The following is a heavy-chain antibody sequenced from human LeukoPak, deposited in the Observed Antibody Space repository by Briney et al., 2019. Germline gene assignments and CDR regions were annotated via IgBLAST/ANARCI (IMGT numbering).Heavy chain of an antibody. J-gene: IGHJ5*02. D-gene: IGHD5-12*01. V-gene: IGHV3-43*02. CDR2: ISGDGDRT. CDR3: AKDRGYEVVFDP. Sequence: PGGSLRLSCAASGFTFNTYAMHWLRQAPGKGLEWVSLISGDGDRTSYADSVKGRFTISRDNDKNSLYLQMNSLTIEDTALYYCAKDRGYEVVFDPWGQGTLVAVSS. CDR1: GFTFNTYA.